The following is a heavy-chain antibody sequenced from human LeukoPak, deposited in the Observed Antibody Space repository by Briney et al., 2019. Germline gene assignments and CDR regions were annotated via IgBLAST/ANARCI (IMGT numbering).Heavy chain of an antibody. D-gene: IGHD6-19*01. CDR3: ARDPTNTSGRYAYFDS. CDR2: ISCYNGDT. Sequence: ASVKVSCKASGYTFTHHGISWVRQAPGQGLEWMAWISCYNGDTHYAQKFQGRVTLTTDTSTTTAFMELRSLKSDDTAVYYCARDPTNTSGRYAYFDSWGQGTLVTVSS. CDR1: GYTFTHHG. J-gene: IGHJ4*02. V-gene: IGHV1-18*01.